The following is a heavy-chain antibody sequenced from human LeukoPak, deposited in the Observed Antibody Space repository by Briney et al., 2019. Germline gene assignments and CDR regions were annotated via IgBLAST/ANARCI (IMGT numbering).Heavy chain of an antibody. D-gene: IGHD5-18*01. CDR1: GYTFTSYY. J-gene: IGHJ6*02. Sequence: GASVKVSCKASGYTFTSYYMHWVRQAPGQGLEWMGIINPSGGNTSYAQKFQGRVTMTRDTSTSTVYMELSSLRSDDTAVYYCARSFLSYSYGPLNGMDVWGQGTTVTVSS. V-gene: IGHV1-46*01. CDR3: ARSFLSYSYGPLNGMDV. CDR2: INPSGGNT.